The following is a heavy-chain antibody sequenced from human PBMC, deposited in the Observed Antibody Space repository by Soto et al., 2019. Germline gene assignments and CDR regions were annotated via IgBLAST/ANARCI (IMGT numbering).Heavy chain of an antibody. D-gene: IGHD1-1*01. V-gene: IGHV3-7*03. CDR2: IKEDGSEK. Sequence: GGSLRLSCAASGFTFSSHWMTWVRQAPGKGLEWVANIKEDGSEKYYADPVKGRFTISRDNVKNSLYLQMSSLRAEDTAIYYCARQLFGTYRHHFDYWGQGSLVTVSS. CDR3: ARQLFGTYRHHFDY. CDR1: GFTFSSHW. J-gene: IGHJ4*02.